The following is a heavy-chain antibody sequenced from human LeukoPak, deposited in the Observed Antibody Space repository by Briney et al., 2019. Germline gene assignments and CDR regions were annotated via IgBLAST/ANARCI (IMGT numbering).Heavy chain of an antibody. J-gene: IGHJ5*02. CDR3: ARHEFPSPPDRFDP. Sequence: SETLSLTCTVSGGSISSSSYYWGWIRQPPGKGLEWIGSIYYSGTTYYNPSLKSRMTIAVYTSNNQFCLKLSSATAAATAVFYCARHEFPSPPDRFDPWGQGTLVTVSS. V-gene: IGHV4-39*01. CDR1: GGSISSSSYY. D-gene: IGHD1-14*01. CDR2: IYYSGTT.